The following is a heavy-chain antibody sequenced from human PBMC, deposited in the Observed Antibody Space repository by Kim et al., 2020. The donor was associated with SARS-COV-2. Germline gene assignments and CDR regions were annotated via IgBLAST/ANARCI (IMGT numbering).Heavy chain of an antibody. J-gene: IGHJ5*02. Sequence: STNYNPSLNSRVTISVDTSKNQFSPKLSSVTAADTAVYYCARDGWNGIDPWGQGTLVTVSS. V-gene: IGHV4-59*01. D-gene: IGHD3-10*01. CDR2: ST. CDR3: ARDGWNGIDP.